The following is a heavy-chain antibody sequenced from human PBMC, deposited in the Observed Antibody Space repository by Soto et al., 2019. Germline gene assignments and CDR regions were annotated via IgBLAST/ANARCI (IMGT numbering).Heavy chain of an antibody. CDR3: AAGGNSQYYYYGMDV. D-gene: IGHD2-21*01. J-gene: IGHJ6*02. CDR2: ISGDNGNT. Sequence: ASVKVSCKASGYTFTSYGINWVRQAPGQGLEWMGWISGDNGNTNYAQKLQGRVTMTTDTSTSTAYMELRSLRSDDTAVYYCAAGGNSQYYYYGMDVWGQGTTVTVSS. V-gene: IGHV1-18*01. CDR1: GYTFTSYG.